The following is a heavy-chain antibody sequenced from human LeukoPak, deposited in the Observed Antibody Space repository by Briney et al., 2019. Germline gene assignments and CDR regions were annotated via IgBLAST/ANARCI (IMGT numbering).Heavy chain of an antibody. Sequence: VASVKVSCKASGYTFTNYDFNWVRQATGQGLEWMGWMNPNSGNAGYAQKFQGRVSFTRNTSITTAYMELSSLRSEDTAVYYCARGSYYAILTGFRTHRPFDYWGQGTLVTVSS. CDR2: MNPNSGNA. D-gene: IGHD3-9*01. V-gene: IGHV1-8*03. CDR1: GYTFTNYD. CDR3: ARGSYYAILTGFRTHRPFDY. J-gene: IGHJ4*02.